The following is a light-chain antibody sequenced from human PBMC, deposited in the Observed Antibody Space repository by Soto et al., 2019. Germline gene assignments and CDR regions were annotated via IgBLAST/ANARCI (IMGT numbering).Light chain of an antibody. Sequence: EIAMTQSPATLSVSPGERATLSCRASQSVRSNLAWYQLKPGQAPRLLIYGASTRATGIPARFSGSGSGTEFTLPISRLQSEDFAVYYCQQYNNWPPYTFGQGTKLEIK. CDR1: QSVRSN. CDR2: GAS. CDR3: QQYNNWPPYT. J-gene: IGKJ2*01. V-gene: IGKV3-15*01.